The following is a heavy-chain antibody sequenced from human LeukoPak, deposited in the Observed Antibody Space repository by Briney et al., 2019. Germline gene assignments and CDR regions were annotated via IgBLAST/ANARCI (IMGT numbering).Heavy chain of an antibody. J-gene: IGHJ4*02. V-gene: IGHV1-69*13. D-gene: IGHD6-6*01. CDR1: GGTFSSYA. CDR2: IIPIFGTA. CDR3: ARDDSSSPGCNY. Sequence: SVKVSCKASGGTFSSYAISWVRQAPGQGLDWMGGIIPIFGTANYAQKFQGRVTITADESTSTAYMELSSLRSEDTAVYYCARDDSSSPGCNYWGQGTLVTVSS.